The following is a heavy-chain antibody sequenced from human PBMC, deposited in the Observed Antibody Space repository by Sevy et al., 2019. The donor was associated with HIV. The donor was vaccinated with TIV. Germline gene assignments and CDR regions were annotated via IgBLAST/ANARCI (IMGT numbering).Heavy chain of an antibody. CDR3: ARGQWELYY. J-gene: IGHJ4*02. Sequence: SETLSLTCAVYGGSFSGFYWTWIRQPTGKGLEWIGEINHIGSTTYNPSLKSRVTISVDTSKNQFSLKLSSVTAADTAVYYCARGQWELYYWGQGIQVTVSS. CDR1: GGSFSGFY. V-gene: IGHV4-34*01. D-gene: IGHD3-3*01. CDR2: INHIGST.